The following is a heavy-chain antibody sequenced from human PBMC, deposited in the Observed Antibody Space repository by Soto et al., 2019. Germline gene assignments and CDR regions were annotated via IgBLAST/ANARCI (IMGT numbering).Heavy chain of an antibody. CDR3: ARSPLPSIYYDSSGYYYYYGMDV. CDR2: IDPSDSYT. V-gene: IGHV5-10-1*01. CDR1: GYSFTSYW. Sequence: PGESLKISCKGSGYSFTSYWISWVRQMPGKGLEWMGRIDPSDSYTNYSPSFQGHVTISADKSISTAYLQWSSLKASDTAMYYCARSPLPSIYYDSSGYYYYYGMDVWGQGTTVNVSS. D-gene: IGHD3-22*01. J-gene: IGHJ6*02.